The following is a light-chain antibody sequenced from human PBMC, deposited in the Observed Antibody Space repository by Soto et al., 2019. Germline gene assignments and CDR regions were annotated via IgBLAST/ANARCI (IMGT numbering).Light chain of an antibody. CDR1: SSDVGGYEY. CDR2: DVS. Sequence: QSALTQPRSVSGSPGQSVTISCTGTSSDVGGYEYVSWYQQHPGKAPKLMIYDVSKRPSGVPDRFSGSKSGNTASRTISGLQAEEEADYYCCSYAGSYTGVFGTGTPLTVL. CDR3: CSYAGSYTGV. V-gene: IGLV2-11*01. J-gene: IGLJ1*01.